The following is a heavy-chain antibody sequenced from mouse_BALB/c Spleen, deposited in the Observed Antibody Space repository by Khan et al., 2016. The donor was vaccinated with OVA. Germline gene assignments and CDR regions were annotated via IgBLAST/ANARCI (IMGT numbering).Heavy chain of an antibody. V-gene: IGHV5-6*01. CDR3: ARRITTAKGDSYAMDY. CDR1: GFTFSSYG. Sequence: EVELVESGGNLLKPGGSRKLSFAASGFTFSSYGFSWVRQTPDKRLGWVATISSAGHYTYFPDSVRGRFTISRDNAKNTLYLQMSSLKSEDTAMYCRARRITTAKGDSYAMDYWGQGTTVTVSS. J-gene: IGHJ4*01. D-gene: IGHD1-2*01. CDR2: ISSAGHYT.